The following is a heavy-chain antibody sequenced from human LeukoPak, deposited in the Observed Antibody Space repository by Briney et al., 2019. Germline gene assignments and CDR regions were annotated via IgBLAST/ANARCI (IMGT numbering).Heavy chain of an antibody. Sequence: GGSLRLSCAASGFTFSSYEMNWVRQAPGKGLEWVSVIYSGGSTYYADSVKGRFTISRHNSKNTLYLQMNSLRVEDTAVYYCAAGGGWDPSFGVVTHIDAWGKGTTVAVS. CDR1: GFTFSSYE. CDR2: IYSGGST. D-gene: IGHD3-3*01. J-gene: IGHJ6*03. V-gene: IGHV3-66*01. CDR3: AAGGGWDPSFGVVTHIDA.